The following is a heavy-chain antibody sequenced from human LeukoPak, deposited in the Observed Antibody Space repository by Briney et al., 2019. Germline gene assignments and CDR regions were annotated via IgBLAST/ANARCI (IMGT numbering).Heavy chain of an antibody. J-gene: IGHJ4*02. V-gene: IGHV3-23*01. CDR1: GFTFDDYG. D-gene: IGHD3-10*01. CDR2: ISGSGGST. CDR3: AKDLMVRGPTGYFDY. Sequence: PGGSLRLSCAASGFTFDDYGMSWVRQAPGKGLEWVSAISGSGGSTYYADSVKGRFTISRDNSKNTLYLQMNSLRAEDTAVYYCAKDLMVRGPTGYFDYWGQGTLVTVSS.